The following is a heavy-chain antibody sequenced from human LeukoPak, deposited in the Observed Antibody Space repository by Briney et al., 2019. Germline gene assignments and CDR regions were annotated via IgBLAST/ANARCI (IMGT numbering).Heavy chain of an antibody. V-gene: IGHV6-1*01. Sequence: SQTLSLTCAISGDSVSSNSAAWNWIRQSPSRGLEWLGRTYYRSKWYNDYAVSVESRITINPDTSKNQFSLQLNSVTPEDTAVYYCARDGGSDGPNPTLYYYYYGMDVWGQGTTVTVSS. J-gene: IGHJ6*02. CDR3: ARDGGSDGPNPTLYYYYYGMDV. D-gene: IGHD2-15*01. CDR1: GDSVSSNSAA. CDR2: TYYRSKWYN.